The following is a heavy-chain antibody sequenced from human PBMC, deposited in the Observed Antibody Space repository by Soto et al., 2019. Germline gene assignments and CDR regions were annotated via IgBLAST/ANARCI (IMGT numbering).Heavy chain of an antibody. J-gene: IGHJ4*02. Sequence: PSETLSLTCTVSGGSISSGDYYWSWIRQPPGKGLEWIGYIHYSGSTYYNPSLKSRVTISVDTSKNQFSLKLSSVTAADTAVYYCASNSSAYIFYDYWGQGTLVNVSS. CDR1: GGSISSGDYY. CDR3: ASNSSAYIFYDY. D-gene: IGHD3-3*02. CDR2: IHYSGST. V-gene: IGHV4-30-4*01.